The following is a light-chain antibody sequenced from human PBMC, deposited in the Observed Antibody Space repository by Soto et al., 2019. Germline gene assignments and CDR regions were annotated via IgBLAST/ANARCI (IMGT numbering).Light chain of an antibody. Sequence: EIVLTQSPGTLSLSPGERATLSCRASQSVRNTSLAWYQQKPGQAPRLLIYGASSRATGIPDRFSGSGSGTDFTLTISRLEPEDFAVYYCQQYGSSPRTFGQGTKVEIK. CDR3: QQYGSSPRT. CDR1: QSVRNTS. CDR2: GAS. J-gene: IGKJ1*01. V-gene: IGKV3-20*01.